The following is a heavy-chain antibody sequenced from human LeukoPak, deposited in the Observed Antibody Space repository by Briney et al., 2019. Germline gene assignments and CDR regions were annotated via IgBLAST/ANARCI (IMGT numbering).Heavy chain of an antibody. CDR3: ARQWAYDSSGYFPF. CDR1: GGSFRGYY. J-gene: IGHJ4*02. D-gene: IGHD3-22*01. CDR2: IYTSGST. V-gene: IGHV4-59*08. Sequence: SETLSLTCDVYGGSFRGYYWTWIRQSPGKGLEWIGRIYTSGSTNYNPSLKSRVTISVDTSKNQFSLKLSSVTAADTAVYYCARQWAYDSSGYFPFWGQGTLVTVSS.